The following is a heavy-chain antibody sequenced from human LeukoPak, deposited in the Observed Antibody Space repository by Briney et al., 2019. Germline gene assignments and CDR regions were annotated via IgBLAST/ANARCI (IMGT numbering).Heavy chain of an antibody. CDR3: AREGLRGTVTTGNAFDI. CDR2: INHSGST. CDR1: GGSFSGYY. Sequence: SETLSLTCAVYGGSFSGYYWSWIRQPPGKGLEWIGEINHSGSTNYNPSLKSRVTISVDTSKNQFSLKLSSVTAADTAVYYCAREGLRGTVTTGNAFDIWGQGTMVTVSS. J-gene: IGHJ3*02. V-gene: IGHV4-34*01. D-gene: IGHD4-17*01.